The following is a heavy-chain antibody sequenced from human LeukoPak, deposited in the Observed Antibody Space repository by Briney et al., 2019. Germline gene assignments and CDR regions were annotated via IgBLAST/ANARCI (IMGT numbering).Heavy chain of an antibody. V-gene: IGHV3-30*18. J-gene: IGHJ4*02. CDR3: AKDSCGGDCYSFDY. Sequence: PGGSLRLSCAASGFTFSGYGMHWVRQTPAKGLEWVAVISYDGSHKYYADSVKDRFAISRDSSKNTLYLQMNSLRAEDTAVYYCAKDSCGGDCYSFDYWGQGTLVTVSS. D-gene: IGHD2-21*02. CDR1: GFTFSGYG. CDR2: ISYDGSHK.